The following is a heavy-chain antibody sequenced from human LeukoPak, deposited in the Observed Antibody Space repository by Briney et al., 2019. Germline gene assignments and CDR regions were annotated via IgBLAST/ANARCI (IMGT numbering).Heavy chain of an antibody. V-gene: IGHV3-23*01. J-gene: IGHJ4*02. Sequence: GGSLRLSCAASELMFSSYATSWVRQAPGKGLEWVSGISDDSGSTYYADCVRGRFTISRDNSKNTLYLQMNSLRVEDTAIYYCAKDQYSSGWYFDYWGQGTLVTVSS. CDR3: AKDQYSSGWYFDY. D-gene: IGHD6-19*01. CDR2: ISDDSGST. CDR1: ELMFSSYA.